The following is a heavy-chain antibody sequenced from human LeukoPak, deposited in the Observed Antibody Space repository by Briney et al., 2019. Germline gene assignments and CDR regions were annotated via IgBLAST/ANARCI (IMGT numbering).Heavy chain of an antibody. D-gene: IGHD2-2*01. CDR1: GFTFSSYA. CDR2: IGGSGGST. J-gene: IGHJ4*02. Sequence: GGSLRLSCAASGFTFSSYAMSWVRQAPGKGLEWVSAIGGSGGSTYYADSVKGRFTISRDNSKNTLYLQMNSLRAEDTAVYYCAKAIVVVPAAIQAFDYWGQGTLVTVSS. CDR3: AKAIVVVPAAIQAFDY. V-gene: IGHV3-23*01.